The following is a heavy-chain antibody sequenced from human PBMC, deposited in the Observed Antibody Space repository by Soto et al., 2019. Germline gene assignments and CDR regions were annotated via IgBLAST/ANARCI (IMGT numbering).Heavy chain of an antibody. Sequence: GGSLRLSCAASGFTFSSYGMHWVRQAPGKGLEWVAVISYDGSNKYYADSVKGRFTISRDNSKNTLYLQMNSLRAEDTAVYYCAKEHDSSGYYPFDYWGQGTLVTVSS. CDR2: ISYDGSNK. D-gene: IGHD3-22*01. CDR1: GFTFSSYG. J-gene: IGHJ4*02. CDR3: AKEHDSSGYYPFDY. V-gene: IGHV3-30*18.